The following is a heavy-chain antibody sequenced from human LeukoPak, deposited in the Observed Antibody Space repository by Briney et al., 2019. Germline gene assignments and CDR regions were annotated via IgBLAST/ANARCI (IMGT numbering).Heavy chain of an antibody. V-gene: IGHV1-3*01. CDR1: GYTFTTYA. CDR2: INAGNEDA. Sequence: ASVKVSCKASGYTFTTYAIHWVRQAPGRSLEWMGRINAGNEDAKYSQNFHDRITITRDASASTVYMELTSLRSEDTAVYYCGKSAPSGFDPWGQGTLVTVSS. CDR3: GKSAPSGFDP. J-gene: IGHJ5*02.